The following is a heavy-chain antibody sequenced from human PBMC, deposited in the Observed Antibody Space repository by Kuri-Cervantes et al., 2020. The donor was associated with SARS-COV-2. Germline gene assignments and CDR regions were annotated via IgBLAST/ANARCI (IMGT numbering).Heavy chain of an antibody. CDR3: ARGGYGYRYGNYYDYYMDV. J-gene: IGHJ6*03. CDR2: ISGSGGST. CDR1: GFTFSSYA. Sequence: LSLTCAASGFTFSSYAMSWVRQAPGKGLEWVSAISGSGGSTYYADSVKGRFTTSRDNAKNSLYLQMNSLRDEDTAVYYCARGGYGYRYGNYYDYYMDVWGKGTTVTVSS. V-gene: IGHV3-23*01. D-gene: IGHD5-18*01.